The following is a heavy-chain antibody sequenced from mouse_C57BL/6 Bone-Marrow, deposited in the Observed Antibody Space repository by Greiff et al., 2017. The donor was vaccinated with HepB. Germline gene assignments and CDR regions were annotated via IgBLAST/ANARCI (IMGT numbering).Heavy chain of an antibody. D-gene: IGHD4-1*02. CDR1: GYTFTSYW. J-gene: IGHJ4*01. Sequence: VQRVESGAELVMPGASVKLSCKASGYTFTSYWMHWVKQRPGQGLEWIGEIDPSDSYTNYNQKFKGKSTLTVDKSSSTAYMQLSSLTSEDSAVYYCARLVNSYWGQGTSVTVSS. V-gene: IGHV1-69*01. CDR2: IDPSDSYT. CDR3: ARLVNSY.